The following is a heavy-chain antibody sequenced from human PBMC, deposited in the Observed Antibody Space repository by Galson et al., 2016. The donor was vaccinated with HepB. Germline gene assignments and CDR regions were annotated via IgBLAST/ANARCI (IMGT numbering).Heavy chain of an antibody. D-gene: IGHD2-15*01. CDR3: ARPGYCSGSSCYVPFDI. CDR1: GFTFRSYW. Sequence: SLRLSCAASGFTFRSYWMTWVRQAPGKGLVWVSRINNDGSNTTYADSVKGRFTISRDNAKNTLYLQMNSLRAEDTAVYYCARPGYCSGSSCYVPFDIWGQGTMATVSS. CDR2: INNDGSNT. J-gene: IGHJ3*02. V-gene: IGHV3-74*03.